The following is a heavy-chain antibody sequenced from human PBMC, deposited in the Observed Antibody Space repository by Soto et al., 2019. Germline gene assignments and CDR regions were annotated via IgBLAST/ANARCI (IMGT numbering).Heavy chain of an antibody. J-gene: IGHJ4*02. D-gene: IGHD3-10*01. Sequence: QVQLVESGGGVVQPGRSLRLSCAASGFPFTPYGMHWVREGPDKGREWVAIISYDGSDKYYADSVKDRFTISKDNSKNTLYLQMNSLRPEDTALYYCVGGQYYFDYRGQGTLVIVSS. CDR3: VGGQYYFDY. CDR1: GFPFTPYG. CDR2: ISYDGSDK. V-gene: IGHV3-30*03.